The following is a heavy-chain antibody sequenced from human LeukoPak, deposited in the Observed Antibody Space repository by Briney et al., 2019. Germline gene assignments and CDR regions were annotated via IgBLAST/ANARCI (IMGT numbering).Heavy chain of an antibody. CDR1: GGSISSSSSYY. CDR3: ALGNYYYYYMDV. Sequence: PSETLSLTCTVSGGSISSSSSYYWGWIRQPPGKGLEWIGSIYYSGSTYYNPSLKSRVTISVDTSKNQFSLKLSSVTAADTAVYYCALGNYYYYYMDVWGKGTTVTVSS. V-gene: IGHV4-39*07. D-gene: IGHD7-27*01. CDR2: IYYSGST. J-gene: IGHJ6*03.